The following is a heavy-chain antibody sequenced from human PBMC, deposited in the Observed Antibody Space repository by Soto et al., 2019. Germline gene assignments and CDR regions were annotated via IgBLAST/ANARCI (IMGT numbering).Heavy chain of an antibody. CDR3: ARGGSLVPAAAIPDY. CDR2: ISAYNGNT. CDR1: GYTFTSYG. D-gene: IGHD2-2*01. V-gene: IGHV1-18*01. Sequence: ASVKVSCKASGYTFTSYGISWVRQAPGQGLEWMGWISAYNGNTNYAQKLQGRVTMTTDTSTSTAYMELRSLRSDDTAVYYCARGGSLVPAAAIPDYWGQGTLVTVSS. J-gene: IGHJ4*02.